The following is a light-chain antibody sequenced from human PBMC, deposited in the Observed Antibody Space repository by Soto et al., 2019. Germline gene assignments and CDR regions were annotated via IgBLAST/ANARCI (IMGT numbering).Light chain of an antibody. J-gene: IGKJ4*01. CDR2: GAS. CDR3: QQYSSPPLT. Sequence: EIVLTQSPGTLSLSPGERATLSCRASQSVSSSYLAWYQQRPGQAPRLLIYGASSRATGIPDRFSGSGSGTDFTLTISRLEPEDFAVYYCQQYSSPPLTFGGGTKVDIK. CDR1: QSVSSSY. V-gene: IGKV3-20*01.